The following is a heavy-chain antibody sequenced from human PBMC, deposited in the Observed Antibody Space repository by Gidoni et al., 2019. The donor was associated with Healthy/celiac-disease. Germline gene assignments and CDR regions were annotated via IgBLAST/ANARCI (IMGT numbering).Heavy chain of an antibody. Sequence: QVQLQESGPGLVKPSQTLSLTFTVPGSSISSGSYSWSCIRQPAGKGLEWIGRIYTSGSTNYNPSLKSRVTISVDTSKNQFSLRLSSVTAADTAVYYCARSGQLLWFGELLDYNWFDPWGQGTLVTVSS. CDR1: GSSISSGSYS. CDR3: ARSGQLLWFGELLDYNWFDP. D-gene: IGHD3-10*01. V-gene: IGHV4-61*02. J-gene: IGHJ5*02. CDR2: IYTSGST.